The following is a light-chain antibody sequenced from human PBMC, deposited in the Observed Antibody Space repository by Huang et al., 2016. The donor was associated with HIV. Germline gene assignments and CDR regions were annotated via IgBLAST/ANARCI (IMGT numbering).Light chain of an antibody. J-gene: IGKJ1*01. Sequence: IQMTQSPASLSESVGDRVTITCRASQAIRNDLGCYQQRLGKAPKLLVSAASHLQSGVPSRFSGSVSGTHFTLTISGLQSEDFATYYCLQTYTYPWTFGQGTKVEI. CDR1: QAIRND. CDR2: AAS. CDR3: LQTYTYPWT. V-gene: IGKV1-6*01.